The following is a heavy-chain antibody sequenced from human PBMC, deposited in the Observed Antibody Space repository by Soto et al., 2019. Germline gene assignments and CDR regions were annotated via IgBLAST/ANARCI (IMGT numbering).Heavy chain of an antibody. CDR1: GFTFTDYY. CDR3: ARHRKLVPGEDS. CDR2: IDSSDTTI. V-gene: IGHV3-11*01. J-gene: IGHJ4*02. Sequence: QVQLLESGGGLVKPGGSLRLSCAASGFTFTDYYMSWIRQAPGKGLEWVSYIDSSDTTIYYADSVRGRFTVARDNAKNSLYLQRTSLRADDTAVYYGARHRKLVPGEDSWGQGTLVTVAS. D-gene: IGHD2-8*02.